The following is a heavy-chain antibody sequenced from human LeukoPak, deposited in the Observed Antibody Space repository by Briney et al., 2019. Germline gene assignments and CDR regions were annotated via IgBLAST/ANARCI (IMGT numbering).Heavy chain of an antibody. D-gene: IGHD6-13*01. CDR3: ARVRQQLVPAYFDY. J-gene: IGHJ4*02. CDR2: INHSGST. CDR1: GGSFSGYY. Sequence: PSETLSLTCAVYGGSFSGYYWSWIRQPPGKGLEWIGEINHSGSTNYNTSLKSRVTISVDTSKNQFSLKLSSVTAADTAVYYCARVRQQLVPAYFDYWGQGTLVTVSS. V-gene: IGHV4-34*01.